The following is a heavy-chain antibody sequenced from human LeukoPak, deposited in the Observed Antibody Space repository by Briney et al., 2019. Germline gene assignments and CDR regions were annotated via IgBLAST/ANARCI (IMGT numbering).Heavy chain of an antibody. J-gene: IGHJ4*02. CDR3: ARGDLVGSTTSY. D-gene: IGHD1-26*01. CDR2: ISTYNGNT. Sequence: GASVKVSCKAPGYTFISYGISWVRQAPGQGLEWMGWISTYNGNTNYAQKLQGRVTMTTDTSTSTAYMEQRSLRSDDTAVYYCARGDLVGSTTSYWGQGTLVTVSS. V-gene: IGHV1-18*01. CDR1: GYTFISYG.